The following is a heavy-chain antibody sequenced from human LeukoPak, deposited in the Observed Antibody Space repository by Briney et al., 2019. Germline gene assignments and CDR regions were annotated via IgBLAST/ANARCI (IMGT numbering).Heavy chain of an antibody. Sequence: GASVKVSCKASGYTFTSYGISWVRQAPGQGLEWMGWISAYNGNTNHAQKLQGRVTMTTDTSTSTAYMELRSLRSDDTAVYNCARDSGLSGGSWPLDYWGQGTLVTVSS. CDR2: ISAYNGNT. CDR1: GYTFTSYG. J-gene: IGHJ4*02. CDR3: ARDSGLSGGSWPLDY. D-gene: IGHD2-15*01. V-gene: IGHV1-18*01.